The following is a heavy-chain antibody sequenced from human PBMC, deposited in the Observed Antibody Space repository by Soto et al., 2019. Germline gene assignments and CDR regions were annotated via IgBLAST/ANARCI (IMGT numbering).Heavy chain of an antibody. Sequence: EVQLAESGGGLAQPGGSLRLSCAASGFTLSGYAMDWVRQAPGKGLEYVSGISSNGVGTYYANAVQGKFSISRDNSKNTVYLQMGILLPEDMAVYYCARRARPDFYYMDVWGKGTTVTVSS. V-gene: IGHV3-64*01. CDR3: ARRARPDFYYMDV. J-gene: IGHJ6*03. D-gene: IGHD6-25*01. CDR1: GFTLSGYA. CDR2: ISSNGVGT.